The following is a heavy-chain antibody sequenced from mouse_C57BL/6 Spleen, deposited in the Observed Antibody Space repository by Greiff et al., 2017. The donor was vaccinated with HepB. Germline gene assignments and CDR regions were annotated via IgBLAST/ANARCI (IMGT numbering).Heavy chain of an antibody. CDR3: ARGKSYSNLFAY. Sequence: EVQLQQSGPELVKPGASVKMSCKASGYTFTDYNMHWVKQSHGKSLEWIGYINPNNGGTSYNQKFKGKATLTVNKSSSTAYMELRSLTSEDSAVYYCARGKSYSNLFAYWGQGTLVTVSA. J-gene: IGHJ3*01. V-gene: IGHV1-22*01. D-gene: IGHD2-5*01. CDR1: GYTFTDYN. CDR2: INPNNGGT.